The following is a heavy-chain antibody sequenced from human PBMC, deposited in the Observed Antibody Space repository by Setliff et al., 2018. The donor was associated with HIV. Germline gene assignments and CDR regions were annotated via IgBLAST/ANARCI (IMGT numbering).Heavy chain of an antibody. V-gene: IGHV1-46*01. Sequence: ASVKVSCKAFGYTFTSYYMHWVRQAPGQGLEWMGIINPSGGSTSYAQKFQGRVTMTRDTSTNTIYMQLSSLTSEDTALYYCATGHYGSDSYYSIDHWGQGTLVTVS. D-gene: IGHD3-10*01. CDR2: INPSGGST. J-gene: IGHJ4*02. CDR1: GYTFTSYY. CDR3: ATGHYGSDSYYSIDH.